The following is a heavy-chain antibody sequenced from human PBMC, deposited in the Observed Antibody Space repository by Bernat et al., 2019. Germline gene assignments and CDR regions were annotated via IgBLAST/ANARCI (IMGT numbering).Heavy chain of an antibody. Sequence: VQLVESGGGLVQPGGSLKLSCAASGFTFSGSAMHWVRQASGKGLEWVGRIRSKANSYATAYAASVKGRFTISRDDSKNTAYLQMNSLKTEDTAVYYCTRLGSLGYYGMDVWGQGTTVTVSS. V-gene: IGHV3-73*02. CDR1: GFTFSGSA. CDR3: TRLGSLGYYGMDV. CDR2: IRSKANSYAT. J-gene: IGHJ6*02. D-gene: IGHD3-16*01.